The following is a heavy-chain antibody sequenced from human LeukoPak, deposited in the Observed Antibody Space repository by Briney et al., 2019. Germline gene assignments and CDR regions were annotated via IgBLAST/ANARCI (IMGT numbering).Heavy chain of an antibody. CDR1: GFTFSSFE. D-gene: IGHD3-16*01. J-gene: IGHJ4*02. Sequence: GGSLRLSCAASGFTFSSFEMNWVRQAPGKGLEWVSYISSSRSTIYYADSVRGRFTISRDNAKNSLYLQVNSLRVEDTAVYYCAREGVMAPYYFDYWGQGTLVTVSS. CDR3: AREGVMAPYYFDY. CDR2: ISSSRSTI. V-gene: IGHV3-48*03.